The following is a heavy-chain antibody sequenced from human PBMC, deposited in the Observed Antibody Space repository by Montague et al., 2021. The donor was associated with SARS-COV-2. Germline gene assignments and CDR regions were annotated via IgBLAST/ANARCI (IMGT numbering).Heavy chain of an antibody. J-gene: IGHJ4*02. CDR3: ARAHGSGSYVESYFDY. V-gene: IGHV6-1*01. CDR2: KWYN. Sequence: KWYNDYAVSVKSRITINPDTSKNQFSLQLNSVTPEDTAVYYCARAHGSGSYVESYFDYWGQGTPVTVAS. D-gene: IGHD3-10*01.